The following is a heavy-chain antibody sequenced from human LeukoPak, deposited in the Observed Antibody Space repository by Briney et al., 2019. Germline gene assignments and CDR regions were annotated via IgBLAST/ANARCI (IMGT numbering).Heavy chain of an antibody. J-gene: IGHJ3*02. V-gene: IGHV1-2*02. D-gene: IGHD2-21*02. CDR2: INPNSGGT. CDR1: GHTFTGYY. Sequence: ASVKVSCKASGHTFTGYYMHWVRQAPGQGLEWMGWINPNSGGTNYAQKFQGRVTMTRDTSISTAYMELSRLRSDDTAVYYCARARVVVTRRGAFDIWGQGTMVTVSS. CDR3: ARARVVVTRRGAFDI.